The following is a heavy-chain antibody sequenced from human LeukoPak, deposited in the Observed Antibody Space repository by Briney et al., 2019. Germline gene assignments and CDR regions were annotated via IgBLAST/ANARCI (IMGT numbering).Heavy chain of an antibody. J-gene: IGHJ4*02. Sequence: PGRSLRLSCAASGFTFISYAMSWVRQAPGKGLEWVSAISGSGGSTYYADSVKRRFTISRDNSKNALYLEMNSRRAEDTAVYYCVFGGAKGLDSWGQGTLVTVSS. D-gene: IGHD3-16*01. CDR2: ISGSGGST. V-gene: IGHV3-23*01. CDR1: GFTFISYA. CDR3: VFGGAKGLDS.